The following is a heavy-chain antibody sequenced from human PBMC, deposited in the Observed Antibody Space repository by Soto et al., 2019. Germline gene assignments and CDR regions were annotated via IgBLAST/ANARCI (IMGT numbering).Heavy chain of an antibody. V-gene: IGHV3-23*01. CDR3: AKDPMDAQLGYYYYYGMDV. CDR1: GFTFSSYA. Sequence: GGSLRLSCAASGFTFSSYAMSGVRQAPGKGLEWVSAISGSGGRTYYADSVKGRFTISRDNSKNTLYLQMNSLRAEDTAVYYCAKDPMDAQLGYYYYYGMDVWGHGTTVT. D-gene: IGHD6-6*01. J-gene: IGHJ6*02. CDR2: ISGSGGRT.